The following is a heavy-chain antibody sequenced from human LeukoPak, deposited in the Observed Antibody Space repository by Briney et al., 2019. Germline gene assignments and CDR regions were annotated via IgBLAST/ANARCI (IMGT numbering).Heavy chain of an antibody. CDR1: RFTFSSYG. J-gene: IGHJ4*02. D-gene: IGHD6-19*01. CDR3: AKELGNPYSSGWDD. V-gene: IGHV3-33*06. Sequence: GGSLRLSCAASRFTFSSYGMHWVRQAPGKGLEWVAVIWYDGSNKYYADSVKGRFTISRDNSKNTLYLQMNSLRAEDTAVYYCAKELGNPYSSGWDDWGQGTLVTVSS. CDR2: IWYDGSNK.